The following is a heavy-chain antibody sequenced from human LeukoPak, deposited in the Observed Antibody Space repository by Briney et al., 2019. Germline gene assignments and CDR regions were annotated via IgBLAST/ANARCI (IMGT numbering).Heavy chain of an antibody. V-gene: IGHV4-34*01. CDR3: ARGPGQWLVLDY. CDR2: INHSGST. CDR1: GGSFSGYY. Sequence: SETLSLTCAVYGGSFSGYYWSWIRQPPRKRLEWIGEINHSGSTNYNPSLKSRVTISVDTSKNQFSLKLSSVTAADTAVYYCARGPGQWLVLDYWGQGTLVTVSS. J-gene: IGHJ4*02. D-gene: IGHD6-19*01.